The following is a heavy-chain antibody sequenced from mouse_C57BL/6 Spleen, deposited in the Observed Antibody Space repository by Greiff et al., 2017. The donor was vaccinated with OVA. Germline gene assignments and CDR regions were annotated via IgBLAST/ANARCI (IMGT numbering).Heavy chain of an antibody. CDR3: ASAGLRPHFDY. CDR1: GYTFTSYW. Sequence: VQLQQPGAELVRPGTSVKLSCKASGYTFTSYWMHWVKQRPGQGLEWIGVIDPSDSYTNYNQKFKGKATLTVDTSSSTAYMQLSSLTSEDSAVYYCASAGLRPHFDYWGQGTTLTVSS. V-gene: IGHV1-59*01. CDR2: IDPSDSYT. J-gene: IGHJ2*01. D-gene: IGHD2-4*01.